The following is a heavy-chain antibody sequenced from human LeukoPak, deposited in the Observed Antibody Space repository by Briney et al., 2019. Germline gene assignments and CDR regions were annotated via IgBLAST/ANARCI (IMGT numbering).Heavy chain of an antibody. Sequence: SETLSLTCTVSGGSISSSSYYWGWIRQPPGKGLEWIGSIYYSGSTYYNPSLKSRVTISVDTSKNQFSLKLSSVTAADTAVYYCASSVDTDMVASGVFDYWGQGTLVTVSS. CDR2: IYYSGST. J-gene: IGHJ4*02. V-gene: IGHV4-39*01. CDR1: GGSISSSSYY. CDR3: ASSVDTDMVASGVFDY. D-gene: IGHD5-18*01.